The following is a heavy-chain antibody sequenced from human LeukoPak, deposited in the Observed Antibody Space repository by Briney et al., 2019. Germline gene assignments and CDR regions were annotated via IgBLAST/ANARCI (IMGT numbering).Heavy chain of an antibody. D-gene: IGHD5-12*01. CDR1: GGSFSGYY. V-gene: IGHV4-34*01. Sequence: NPSETLSLTCAVYGGSFSGYYWSWIRQPPGKGLEWIGEINHSGSTNHNPSLKSRVTISVDTSKNQFSLKLSSVTAADTAVYYCARAGSGYDPSIFDYWGQGTLVTVSS. CDR3: ARAGSGYDPSIFDY. CDR2: INHSGST. J-gene: IGHJ4*02.